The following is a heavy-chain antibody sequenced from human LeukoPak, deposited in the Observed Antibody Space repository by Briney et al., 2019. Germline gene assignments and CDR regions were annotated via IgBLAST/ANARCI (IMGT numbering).Heavy chain of an antibody. J-gene: IGHJ6*02. Sequence: ASVKVSCKAAGYTVTCYYMHWVRQAPGQGREWMGWINPNSGGTNYAQKFQGRVTMTRDTSISTAYMELSRLRSDDTAVYYCARGDSSGYYYNLYYYYYYGMDVWGQGTTVTVSS. CDR3: ARGDSSGYYYNLYYYYYYGMDV. CDR2: INPNSGGT. CDR1: GYTVTCYY. D-gene: IGHD3-22*01. V-gene: IGHV1-2*02.